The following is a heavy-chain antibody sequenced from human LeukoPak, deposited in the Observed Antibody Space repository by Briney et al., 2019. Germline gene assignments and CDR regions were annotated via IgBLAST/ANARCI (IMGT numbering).Heavy chain of an antibody. V-gene: IGHV3-23*01. CDR2: ISDSGGRT. J-gene: IGHJ4*02. CDR1: GITLSNYG. D-gene: IGHD3-10*01. CDR3: AKRGVVIRGFLVGFHKEAYYYDS. Sequence: GGSLRLSCAVSGITLSNYGMSWVRQAPGKGLEWVAGISDSGGRTNYADSVKGRFTISRDNPKNTLSLQMNSLRTEDTAGYFCAKRGVVIRGFLVGFHKEAYYYDSWGQGALVTVPS.